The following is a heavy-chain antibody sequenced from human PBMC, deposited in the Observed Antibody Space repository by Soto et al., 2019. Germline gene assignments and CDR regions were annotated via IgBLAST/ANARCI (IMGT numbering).Heavy chain of an antibody. CDR2: IWYDGSNK. Sequence: QVQLVESGGGVVQPGRSLRLSCAASGFTFSSYCMHWVRQAPGKGLEWVAVIWYDGSNKYYADSVKGRFTISRDNSKNTLYLQMNSLRAEDTAVYYCARSGEWLRLGWFDRWGQGTRVTVSS. J-gene: IGHJ5*02. V-gene: IGHV3-33*01. CDR3: ARSGEWLRLGWFDR. CDR1: GFTFSSYC. D-gene: IGHD6-19*01.